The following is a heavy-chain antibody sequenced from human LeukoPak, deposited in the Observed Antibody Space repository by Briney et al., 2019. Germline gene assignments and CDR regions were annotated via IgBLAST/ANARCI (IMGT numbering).Heavy chain of an antibody. CDR2: ISGSGGNT. CDR1: GFTFSSYA. Sequence: GGSLRLSCAASGFTFSSYAMSWVRQAPGKGLEWVSAISGSGGNTYYTDSVKGRFTISRDNSKNTLYLQMNSLRAEDTAVHYCARGITGTTEFDPWGQGTLVTVSS. V-gene: IGHV3-23*01. J-gene: IGHJ5*02. D-gene: IGHD1-7*01. CDR3: ARGITGTTEFDP.